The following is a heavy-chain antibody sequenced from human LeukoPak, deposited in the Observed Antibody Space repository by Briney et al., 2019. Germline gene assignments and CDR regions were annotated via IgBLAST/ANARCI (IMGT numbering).Heavy chain of an antibody. Sequence: ASETLSLTCTVSGGSITSSNYYWGWIRQPPGKGLEWIGSFYYSGSTNYNPSLKSRVTISVDTSKNQFSLKLSSVTAADMAVYYCVYYYGSGSVEYWGQGTLVTVSS. CDR2: FYYSGST. CDR3: VYYYGSGSVEY. CDR1: GGSITSSNYY. V-gene: IGHV4-39*01. J-gene: IGHJ4*02. D-gene: IGHD3-10*01.